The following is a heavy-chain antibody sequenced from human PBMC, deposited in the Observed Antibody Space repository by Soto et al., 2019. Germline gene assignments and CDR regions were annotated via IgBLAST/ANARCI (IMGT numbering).Heavy chain of an antibody. V-gene: IGHV3-64D*06. J-gene: IGHJ4*02. CDR2: ISTNGGST. Sequence: GASVKVSCKASGYTFTSYYMHWVRQAPGKGLEYVSSISTNGGSTDYADSVKGRFTISRDNSKNTVYLQMSSLRVEDTAVYYCVKGGYYYDGSGYYPFAYWGQGTLVTVSS. CDR1: GYTFTSYY. D-gene: IGHD3-22*01. CDR3: VKGGYYYDGSGYYPFAY.